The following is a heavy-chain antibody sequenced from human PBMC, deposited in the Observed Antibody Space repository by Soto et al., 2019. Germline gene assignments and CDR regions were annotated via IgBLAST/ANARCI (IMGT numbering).Heavy chain of an antibody. Sequence: QVQLVESGGGVVQPGRSLRLSCAASGFTFSTYAMHWVRQAPGKGLEWVAVISYDGDNKYYADFAKGRFTISRDNSKNTLFLQMNSLGAEDTAVYHCARDGGSYWGQGTMVTVSS. CDR2: ISYDGDNK. CDR1: GFTFSTYA. V-gene: IGHV3-30-3*01. D-gene: IGHD1-26*01. J-gene: IGHJ3*01. CDR3: ARDGGSY.